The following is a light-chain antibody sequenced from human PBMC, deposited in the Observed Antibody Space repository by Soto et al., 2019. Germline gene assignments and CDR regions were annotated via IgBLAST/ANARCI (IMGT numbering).Light chain of an antibody. CDR1: QAINSY. V-gene: IGKV1-9*01. CDR2: GGS. CDR3: QHLNAFPLT. Sequence: IQLTQSPSSLSASVGDRVTITCRASQAINSYLAWYQQEPGKAPKLLIYGGSTLQSGVPSRFSGSGSGTDFTLTISSLQSEDFATYYCQHLNAFPLTFGGGTRWRS. J-gene: IGKJ4*01.